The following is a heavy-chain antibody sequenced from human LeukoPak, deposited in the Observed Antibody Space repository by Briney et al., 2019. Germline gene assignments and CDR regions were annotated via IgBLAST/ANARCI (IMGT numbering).Heavy chain of an antibody. V-gene: IGHV3-30*18. D-gene: IGHD5-18*01. CDR3: AKELRGYSYGLRNNWFDP. CDR2: ISYDGSNK. J-gene: IGHJ5*02. CDR1: GFTFSSYG. Sequence: GRSLRLSCAASGFTFSSYGMHWVRQAPGKGQEWVAVISYDGSNKYYADSVKGRFTISRDNSKNTLYLQMNSLRAEDTAVYYCAKELRGYSYGLRNNWFDPWGQGTLVTVSS.